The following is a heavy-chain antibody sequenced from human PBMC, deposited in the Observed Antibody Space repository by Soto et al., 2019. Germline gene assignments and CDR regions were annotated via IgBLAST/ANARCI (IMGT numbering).Heavy chain of an antibody. CDR2: ISSDGSNK. V-gene: IGHV3-30-3*01. J-gene: IGHJ4*02. CDR1: GFTFSSYA. Sequence: QVQLVESGGGVVQPGRSLRLSCAASGFTFSSYALHWVRQAPGKGLEWAAVISSDGSNKHYADSVTGRFTISRDNSKNKLYLQMNSLTAEDTALYYCAKDLQGSVADYFDYWGQGTLVSVSS. D-gene: IGHD2-15*01. CDR3: AKDLQGSVADYFDY.